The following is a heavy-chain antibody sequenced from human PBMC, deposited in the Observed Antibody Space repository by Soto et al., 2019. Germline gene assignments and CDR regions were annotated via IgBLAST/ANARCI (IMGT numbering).Heavy chain of an antibody. CDR1: GGTFSSYA. CDR2: IIPIFGTA. J-gene: IGHJ6*02. V-gene: IGHV1-69*13. D-gene: IGHD3-22*01. CDR3: ARDPYYYDSSGYYLIAPYYYYGMDV. Sequence: SVKVSCKASGGTFSSYAISWVRQAPGQGLEWMGGIIPIFGTANYAQKFQGRVTITADESTSTAYMELSSLRSEDTAVYYCARDPYYYDSSGYYLIAPYYYYGMDVWGQGTTVTVSS.